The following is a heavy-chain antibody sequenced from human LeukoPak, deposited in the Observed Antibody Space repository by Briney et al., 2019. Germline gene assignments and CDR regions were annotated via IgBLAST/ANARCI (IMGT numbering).Heavy chain of an antibody. J-gene: IGHJ4*02. CDR2: INHSGST. V-gene: IGHV4-34*01. D-gene: IGHD3-22*01. CDR1: GGSFSGYY. Sequence: PSETLSLTCAVYGGSFSGYYWSWIRQPPGKGLEWIGEINHSGSTNYNPSLKSRVTISVDTSKNQFSLKLSSVTAADTAVYYCARGRRTITMIAGGLDYWGQGTLVTVSS. CDR3: ARGRRTITMIAGGLDY.